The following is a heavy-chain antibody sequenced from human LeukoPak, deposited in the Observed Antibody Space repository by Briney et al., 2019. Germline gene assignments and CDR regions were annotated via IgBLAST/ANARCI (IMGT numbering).Heavy chain of an antibody. Sequence: PSGTLSLTCAVSGGSISSYYWSWIRQPAGKGLEWIGRIYTSGSTNYNPSLKSRVTMSVDTSKNQFSLKLSSVTAADTAVYYCARTSVPAAMGYDYYYYMDVWGKGTTVTVSS. CDR3: ARTSVPAAMGYDYYYYMDV. CDR2: IYTSGST. V-gene: IGHV4-4*07. J-gene: IGHJ6*03. CDR1: GGSISSYY. D-gene: IGHD2-2*01.